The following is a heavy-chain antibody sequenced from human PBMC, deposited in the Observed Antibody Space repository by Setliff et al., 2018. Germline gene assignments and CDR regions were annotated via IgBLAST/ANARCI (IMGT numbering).Heavy chain of an antibody. V-gene: IGHV3-53*01. CDR2: IYSGGST. Sequence: GESLKISCAASGFTVSSNYMSWVRQAPGKGLEWVSVIYSGGSTYYADSVKGRFTISRDNSKNTLYLQMNSLRAEDTAVYYCARGYYGDYSEYSQGGLGAFDIWGQGTMVTVSS. J-gene: IGHJ3*02. D-gene: IGHD4-17*01. CDR3: ARGYYGDYSEYSQGGLGAFDI. CDR1: GFTVSSNY.